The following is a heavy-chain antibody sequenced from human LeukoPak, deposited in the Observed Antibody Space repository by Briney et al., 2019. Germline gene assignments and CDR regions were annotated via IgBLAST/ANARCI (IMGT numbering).Heavy chain of an antibody. D-gene: IGHD3-10*01. Sequence: SEALSLTCTVSGGSISSYYWSWIRQPPGKGLEWVGYIYYSGSTNYNPSLKSRVTISVDTSKNQFSLKLSSVTAEDTAVYYCARNRIPMVRGVISNYYFDYWGQGTLVTVSS. CDR1: GGSISSYY. CDR2: IYYSGST. V-gene: IGHV4-59*01. CDR3: ARNRIPMVRGVISNYYFDY. J-gene: IGHJ4*02.